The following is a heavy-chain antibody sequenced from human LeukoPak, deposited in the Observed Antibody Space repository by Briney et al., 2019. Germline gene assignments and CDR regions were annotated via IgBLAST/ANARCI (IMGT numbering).Heavy chain of an antibody. CDR2: ISGGGSTI. D-gene: IGHD1-20*01. V-gene: IGHV3-48*01. J-gene: IGHJ6*03. CDR1: GFTLSIYS. CDR3: VRDTNWTTYYMDV. Sequence: GGSLRLSSAASGFTLSIYSMNWVRQAPGKGLEWVSHISGGGSTIYYTDSVKGRFTISRDNAKNSLYLQMNSLRAEDTAVYYCVRDTNWTTYYMDVWGKGTTVTVSS.